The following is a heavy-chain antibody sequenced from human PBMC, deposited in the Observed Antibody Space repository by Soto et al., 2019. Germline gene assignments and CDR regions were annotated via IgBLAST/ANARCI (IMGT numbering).Heavy chain of an antibody. Sequence: ASVKVSCKASGYTFTSYGISWVRQAPGQGLEWMGWINPSDGNRNYAQKFEDRVTMTTATSTNTVFLELRSLKSDDTAIYYCARDRLRGYDSSGFYSWGQGTMVTVSS. CDR3: ARDRLRGYDSSGFYS. J-gene: IGHJ4*02. D-gene: IGHD3-22*01. CDR1: GYTFTSYG. V-gene: IGHV1-18*01. CDR2: INPSDGNR.